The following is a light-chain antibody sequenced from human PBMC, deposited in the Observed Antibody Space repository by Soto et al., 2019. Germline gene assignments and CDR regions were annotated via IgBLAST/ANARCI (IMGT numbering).Light chain of an antibody. Sequence: QPVLTQSPSASASLGDSVKLTCTLSSGHSRFAIAWHQQQPQKGPRYLMKLNSDGSHSKGDGIPDRFSGSTSGAERYLTISSLQSEDEADYYCQAWGTGGVVFGGGTKVTVL. V-gene: IGLV4-69*02. CDR1: SGHSRFA. CDR2: LNSDGSH. CDR3: QAWGTGGVV. J-gene: IGLJ2*01.